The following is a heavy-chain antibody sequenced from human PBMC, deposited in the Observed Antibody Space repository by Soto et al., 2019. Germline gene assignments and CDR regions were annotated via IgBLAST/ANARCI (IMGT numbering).Heavy chain of an antibody. CDR3: ARDLELEPGFDY. J-gene: IGHJ4*02. CDR2: ISAYNGNT. Sequence: ASVKVSCKASGYTFTSYGISWLRQSPGQGLEWMGWISAYNGNTNYAQKLQGRVTMTTDTSTSTAYMELRSLRSDDTAVYYCARDLELEPGFDYWGQGTLVTVSS. D-gene: IGHD1-1*01. CDR1: GYTFTSYG. V-gene: IGHV1-18*01.